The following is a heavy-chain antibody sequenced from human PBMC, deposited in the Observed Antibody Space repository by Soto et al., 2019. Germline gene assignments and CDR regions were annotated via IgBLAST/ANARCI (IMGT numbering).Heavy chain of an antibody. CDR3: AKRPRALLTLDS. CDR1: GFIFSNYV. CDR2: ISDSGGTS. V-gene: IGHV3-23*04. Sequence: EVQLVDSGGGLVQPGGSLRLSCAASGFIFSNYVMSWVRQAPGKGLEWVSSISDSGGTSYYADSVQGRFTISRDNSKSTRYLQLNSLRAEDTAIDDWAKRPRALLTLDSWGQGPLVTVSS. D-gene: IGHD1-26*01. J-gene: IGHJ4*02.